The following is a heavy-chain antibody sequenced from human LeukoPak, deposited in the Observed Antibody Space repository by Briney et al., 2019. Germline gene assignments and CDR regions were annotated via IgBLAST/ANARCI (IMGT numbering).Heavy chain of an antibody. Sequence: ASVKVSCKASGYTFTSYGISWVRQAPGQGLEWMGWISAYNGNTNYAQKLQGRVTMTTDTSTSTAYTELRSLRSDDTAVYYCARGPPPTLQLRYFDWLSHAISGGSASFDYWGQGTLVTVSS. CDR3: ARGPPPTLQLRYFDWLSHAISGGSASFDY. CDR1: GYTFTSYG. V-gene: IGHV1-18*01. D-gene: IGHD3-9*01. CDR2: ISAYNGNT. J-gene: IGHJ4*02.